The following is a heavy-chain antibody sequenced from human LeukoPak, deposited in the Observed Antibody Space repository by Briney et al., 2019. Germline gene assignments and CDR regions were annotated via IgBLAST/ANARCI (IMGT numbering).Heavy chain of an antibody. D-gene: IGHD2-2*01. V-gene: IGHV3-23*01. CDR3: ARDGGSAMPFDY. CDR2: ISGSGGST. Sequence: GGSLRLSCAASGFTFSSYAMSWVRQAPGKGLEWVSAISGSGGSTYYADSVKGRFTIPRDNSKNTLYLQMNSLRAEDTAVYYCARDGGSAMPFDYWGQGTLVTVSS. CDR1: GFTFSSYA. J-gene: IGHJ4*02.